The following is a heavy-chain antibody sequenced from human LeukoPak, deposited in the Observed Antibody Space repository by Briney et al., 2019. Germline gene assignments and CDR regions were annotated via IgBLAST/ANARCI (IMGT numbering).Heavy chain of an antibody. V-gene: IGHV4-38-2*02. Sequence: KASETLSLTCTVSGYSISSGYYWGWIRQPPGKGLEWIGSIYHSGSTYYNPSLKSRVTISVDTSKNQFSLKLSSVTAADTAVYYWARSASKYYYDYYMDVWGKETTVTV. CDR3: ARSASKYYYDYYMDV. J-gene: IGHJ6*03. CDR2: IYHSGST. CDR1: GYSISSGYY.